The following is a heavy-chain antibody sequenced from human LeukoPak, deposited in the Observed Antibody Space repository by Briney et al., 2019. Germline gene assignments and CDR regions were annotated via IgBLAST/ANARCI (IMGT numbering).Heavy chain of an antibody. CDR2: IYYNGNT. D-gene: IGHD3-22*01. J-gene: IGHJ3*02. V-gene: IGHV4-59*01. Sequence: SGTLSLTCTVSGASISSSYWSWVRQPPGKRLEWIGFIYYNGNTNSNPSLRSRVTISADTSKNQFSLKLTSVTAADTAVYYCVRGNYDNRGYSNAFDIWGQGAMVTVSS. CDR3: VRGNYDNRGYSNAFDI. CDR1: GASISSSY.